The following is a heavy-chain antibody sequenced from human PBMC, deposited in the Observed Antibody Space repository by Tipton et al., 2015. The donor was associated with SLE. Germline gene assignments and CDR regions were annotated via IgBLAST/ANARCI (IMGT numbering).Heavy chain of an antibody. CDR1: GGSIGSYY. J-gene: IGHJ4*02. CDR3: ARGLRITIFGVVNRFDY. V-gene: IGHV4-59*12. D-gene: IGHD3-3*01. Sequence: TLSLTCTVSGGSIGSYYWSWIRQPPGKGLEWIGYIYYSGSTNYNPSLKSRVTISVDTSKNQFSLKLSSVTAADTAVYYCARGLRITIFGVVNRFDYWGQGTLVTVSS. CDR2: IYYSGST.